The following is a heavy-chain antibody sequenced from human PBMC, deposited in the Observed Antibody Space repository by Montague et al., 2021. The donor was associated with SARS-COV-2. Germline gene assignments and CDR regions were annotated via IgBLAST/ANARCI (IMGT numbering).Heavy chain of an antibody. CDR3: VRAFSNSFKWFDP. D-gene: IGHD6-13*01. CDR2: IRADGTTT. Sequence: SLSLSFSASGFTFSAYWMHWVRQAPGQGLEWVARIRADGTTTNYADSVKGRFTISRDNAQDTVYLHMTTLTAEDTAVYYCVRAFSNSFKWFDPWGQGTLVTASS. CDR1: GFTFSAYW. J-gene: IGHJ5*02. V-gene: IGHV3-74*01.